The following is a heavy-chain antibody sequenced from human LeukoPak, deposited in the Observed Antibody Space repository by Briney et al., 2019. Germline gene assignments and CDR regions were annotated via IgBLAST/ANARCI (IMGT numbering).Heavy chain of an antibody. J-gene: IGHJ4*02. Sequence: GGSLSLSCAASGFTFSDYYMSWIRQAPGKGLEWVAVIWYNGSNKYYTDSVKGRFTISRDNSKNTLYLQMNSLRVEDTAVYFCARGPLYDYGDYHFDYWGQGTLVTVSS. D-gene: IGHD4-17*01. V-gene: IGHV3-33*08. CDR3: ARGPLYDYGDYHFDY. CDR1: GFTFSDYY. CDR2: IWYNGSNK.